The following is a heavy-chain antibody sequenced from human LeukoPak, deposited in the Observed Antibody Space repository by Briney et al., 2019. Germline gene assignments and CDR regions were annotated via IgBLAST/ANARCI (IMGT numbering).Heavy chain of an antibody. CDR1: GYTFTSYG. Sequence: ASVKVSCKASGYTFTSYGISWVRQAPGQGLEWMGWISAYNGNTNYAQKLQGRVTMTTDTSTSTAYMELRSLRSDDTAVYYCGRALDCGSTSCYLRYFDWLSPRGAFDIWGQGTMVTVSS. D-gene: IGHD2-2*01. V-gene: IGHV1-18*01. CDR3: GRALDCGSTSCYLRYFDWLSPRGAFDI. CDR2: ISAYNGNT. J-gene: IGHJ3*02.